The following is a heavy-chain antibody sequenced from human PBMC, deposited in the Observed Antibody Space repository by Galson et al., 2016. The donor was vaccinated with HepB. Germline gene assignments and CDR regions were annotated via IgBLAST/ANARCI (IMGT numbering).Heavy chain of an antibody. J-gene: IGHJ3*01. V-gene: IGHV3-13*01. CDR2: IYTAGDT. CDR3: ARGREWLIFPPDDAFDV. CDR1: GFTFSSYD. D-gene: IGHD5-12*01. Sequence: SLRLSCAASGFTFSSYDMYWVRQAPGKGLEWVSSIYTAGDTVYLGSVEGRFTVSRENARNSLYLQMNSLRAVDTAMYYCARGREWLIFPPDDAFDVWGQGTMVTVSS.